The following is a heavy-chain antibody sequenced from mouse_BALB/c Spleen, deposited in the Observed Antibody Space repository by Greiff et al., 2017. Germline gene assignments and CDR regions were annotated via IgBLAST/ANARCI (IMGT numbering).Heavy chain of an antibody. V-gene: IGHV1-5*01. CDR3: TRGGIRTTATGYYAMDY. CDR2: IYPGNSDT. D-gene: IGHD1-2*01. Sequence: EVQLQQSGTVLARPGASVKMSCKASGYTFTSYWMHWVKQRPGQGLEWIGAIYPGNSDTSYNQKFKGKAKLTAVTSTSTAYMELSSLTNEDSAVYYCTRGGIRTTATGYYAMDYWGQGTSVTVSS. J-gene: IGHJ4*01. CDR1: GYTFTSYW.